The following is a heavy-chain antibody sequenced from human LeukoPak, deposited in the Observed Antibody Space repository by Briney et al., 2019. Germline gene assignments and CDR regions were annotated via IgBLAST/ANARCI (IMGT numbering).Heavy chain of an antibody. V-gene: IGHV4-31*03. Sequence: SETLSLTCTVSGGSISSGGYYWSWIRQHPGKGLEWIGYIYYSGSTYYNPSLKSRVTISVDRSKNQFSLKLSSVTAADTAVYYCARGEPADHHFDYWGEGTLVTVSS. D-gene: IGHD2-2*01. CDR3: ARGEPADHHFDY. J-gene: IGHJ4*02. CDR2: IYYSGST. CDR1: GGSISSGGYY.